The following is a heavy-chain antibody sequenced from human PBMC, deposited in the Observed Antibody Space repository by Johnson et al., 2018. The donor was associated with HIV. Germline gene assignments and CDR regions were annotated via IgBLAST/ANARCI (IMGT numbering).Heavy chain of an antibody. CDR2: IWYDGSNK. D-gene: IGHD1-7*01. CDR3: ARDPPGTSAGAFDI. Sequence: QMLLVESGGGVVQPGRSLRLSCAASGFTFSSYGMHWVRQAPGKGLEWVAVIWYDGSNKYYADSVKGRFTISRDNSKNTLYLQMNSLRAEDTAVYYCARDPPGTSAGAFDIWGQGTMVTVSS. V-gene: IGHV3-33*01. J-gene: IGHJ3*02. CDR1: GFTFSSYG.